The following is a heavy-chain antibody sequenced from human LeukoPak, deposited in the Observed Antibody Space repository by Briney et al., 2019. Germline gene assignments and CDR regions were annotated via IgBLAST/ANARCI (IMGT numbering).Heavy chain of an antibody. V-gene: IGHV1-2*02. CDR2: INPNSGGT. CDR1: GYTFTGYY. D-gene: IGHD6-13*01. J-gene: IGHJ5*02. CDR3: AREGIAAAGFWFDP. Sequence: ASVKVPCKASGYTFTGYYMHWERQAPGRGLEWMGWINPNSGGTNYAQKFQGRVTMTRDTSISTAYMELSRLRSDDTAVYYCAREGIAAAGFWFDPWGQGTLVTVSS.